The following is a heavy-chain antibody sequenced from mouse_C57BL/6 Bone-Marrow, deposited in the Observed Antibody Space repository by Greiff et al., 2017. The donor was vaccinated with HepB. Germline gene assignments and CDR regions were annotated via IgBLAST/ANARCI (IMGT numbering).Heavy chain of an antibody. Sequence: VKLMESGAELARPGASVKLSCKASGYTFTSYGISWVKQRTGQGLEWIGEIYPRSGNTYYNEKFKGKATLTADKSSSTAYMELRSLTSEDSAVYFCASSYYSKRYYFDYWGQGTTLTVSS. D-gene: IGHD2-5*01. V-gene: IGHV1-81*01. J-gene: IGHJ2*01. CDR2: IYPRSGNT. CDR1: GYTFTSYG. CDR3: ASSYYSKRYYFDY.